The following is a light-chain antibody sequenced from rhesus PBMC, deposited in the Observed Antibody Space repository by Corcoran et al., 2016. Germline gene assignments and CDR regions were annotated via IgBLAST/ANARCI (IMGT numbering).Light chain of an antibody. CDR2: VVN. CDR3: SSYAGRDTLVL. V-gene: IGLV2-32*02. J-gene: IGLJ3*01. CDR1: SSDIGSHNY. Sequence: AALTQPRSVSGSPGQSVTIPCTGTSSDIGSHNYVSWYQHHPGTAPKLLIYVVNARPSGVSDRFSGSKSGNTASLTISGLQAADEADYYCSSYAGRDTLVLFGGGTRLTVL.